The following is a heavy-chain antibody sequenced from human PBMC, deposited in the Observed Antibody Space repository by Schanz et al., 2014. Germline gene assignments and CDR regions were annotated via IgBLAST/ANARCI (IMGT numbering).Heavy chain of an antibody. CDR2: IRGSGGGT. D-gene: IGHD6-13*01. CDR3: VKIGYTHWSLDD. V-gene: IGHV3-23*04. J-gene: IGHJ4*02. Sequence: VQLVESGGGVVQPGRSLRLSCAASGFTFSSYAMSWVRQPPGKGLEWVSSIRGSGGGTDYADSVKGRFTISRDDAKNSHYLQMNSLRVEDTAVFYCVKIGYTHWSLDDWGQGILVTVSS. CDR1: GFTFSSYA.